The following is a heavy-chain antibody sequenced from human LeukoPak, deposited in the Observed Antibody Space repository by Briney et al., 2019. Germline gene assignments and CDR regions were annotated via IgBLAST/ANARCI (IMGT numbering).Heavy chain of an antibody. V-gene: IGHV3-23*01. CDR3: AERVVPARHFDY. J-gene: IGHJ4*02. D-gene: IGHD2-2*01. CDR2: ISGSGGST. Sequence: GGSLRLSCAASGFTFSSYAMSWVRQAPGKGLEWVSAISGSGGSTYYADSVKGRFTISRDNSKNTLYLQMNSLRAEDTAVYYCAERVVPARHFDYWGQGTLVTVSS. CDR1: GFTFSSYA.